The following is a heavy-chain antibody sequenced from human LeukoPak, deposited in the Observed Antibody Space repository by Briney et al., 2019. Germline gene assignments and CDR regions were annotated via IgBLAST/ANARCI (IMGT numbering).Heavy chain of an antibody. CDR2: ISYSSATI. V-gene: IGHV3-48*04. CDR1: GFIFSSYS. D-gene: IGHD2/OR15-2a*01. Sequence: GGSLRLSCEASGFIFSSYSMNWVRQAPGKGLEWVSYISYSSATIHYADSVKGRFTISRDNAKNSLYLQMNSLRAEDTAVYYCARDLTSFAYDIWGQGTMVTVSS. CDR3: ARDLTSFAYDI. J-gene: IGHJ3*02.